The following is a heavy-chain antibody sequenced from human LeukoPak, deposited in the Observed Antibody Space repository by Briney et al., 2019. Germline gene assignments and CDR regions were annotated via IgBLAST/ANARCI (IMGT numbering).Heavy chain of an antibody. CDR3: AKVDDYVWGSYRYVDY. Sequence: GGSLRPTCAASRFTLIHYAMSRVRQAPGKGLEWVSAISGSGGSTYYADCVKGRFTIPRDNSKNTLYLQMNSLRAEDRAVDYCAKVDDYVWGSYRYVDYWGQGTLVTVSS. V-gene: IGHV3-23*01. D-gene: IGHD3-16*02. CDR1: RFTLIHYA. J-gene: IGHJ4*02. CDR2: ISGSGGST.